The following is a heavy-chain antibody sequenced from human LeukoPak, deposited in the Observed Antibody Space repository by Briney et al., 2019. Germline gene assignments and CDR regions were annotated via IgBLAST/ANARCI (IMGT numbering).Heavy chain of an antibody. CDR3: ARDRSCGGDCSFDY. D-gene: IGHD2-21*02. V-gene: IGHV3-66*01. CDR1: GFTVRSNY. Sequence: GGSLRLSCSASGFTVRSNYESWVRQVPGKGLEWVGVFYSDGNTYYADSVKNRFIISRDSSKNTLYLQMNSVRAEDTAVYYCARDRSCGGDCSFDYWGQGTLVTVSS. J-gene: IGHJ4*02. CDR2: FYSDGNT.